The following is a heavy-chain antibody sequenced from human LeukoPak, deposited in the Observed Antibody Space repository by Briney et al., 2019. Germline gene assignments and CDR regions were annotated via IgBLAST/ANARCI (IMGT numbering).Heavy chain of an antibody. CDR3: ARPNYGSPRWSDP. V-gene: IGHV1-8*01. J-gene: IGHJ5*02. CDR2: MNPNSGNT. D-gene: IGHD3-10*01. CDR1: GYTFSSYD. Sequence: ASVKVSCKASGYTFSSYDINWVRQAPGQGLEGMGWMNPNSGNTGYAQKFQGRVTMTRNTSISTAYMELSSLRSEDTAVYYCARPNYGSPRWSDPWGQGTLVTVSS.